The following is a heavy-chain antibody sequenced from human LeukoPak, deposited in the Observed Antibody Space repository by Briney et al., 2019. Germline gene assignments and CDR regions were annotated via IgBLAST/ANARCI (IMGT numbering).Heavy chain of an antibody. J-gene: IGHJ4*02. CDR2: INHSGST. CDR3: AREYYDYVWGSYPLDY. CDR1: GGSFSGYY. Sequence: SETLSLTCAVYGGSFSGYYWSWIRQPPGKGLEWIGEINHSGSTNYNPSLKSRVTISVDTSKNQFSLRLSSVTAADTAVYYCAREYYDYVWGSYPLDYWGQGTLVTVSS. D-gene: IGHD3-16*02. V-gene: IGHV4-34*01.